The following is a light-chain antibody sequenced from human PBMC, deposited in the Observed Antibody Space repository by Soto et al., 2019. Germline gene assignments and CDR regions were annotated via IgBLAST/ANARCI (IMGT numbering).Light chain of an antibody. CDR1: QSVSSY. V-gene: IGKV3-11*01. J-gene: IGKJ4*01. CDR2: DAS. CDR3: QQRTHWPT. Sequence: EIVLTQSPATLSLSPGERATLSCRASQSVSSYLAWYQQKPGQAPRLLIYDASNRATGSTARFSGSGSGTDFTLTISSLEHEAFAVYYCQQRTHWPTFGGGTKVEIK.